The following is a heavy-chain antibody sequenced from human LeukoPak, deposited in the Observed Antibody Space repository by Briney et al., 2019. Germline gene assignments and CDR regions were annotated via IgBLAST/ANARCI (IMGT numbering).Heavy chain of an antibody. D-gene: IGHD6-6*01. CDR3: ARGIAARPDVGWYFDL. CDR2: IWYDGSNK. Sequence: PGRSLRLSCAASGFSLSSYGMHWVRQAPGKGLEWVAVIWYDGSNKYYADSVKGRFTISRDNSKNTLYLQMNSLRVEDTAVYYCARGIAARPDVGWYFDLWGRGTLVTVSS. CDR1: GFSLSSYG. V-gene: IGHV3-33*01. J-gene: IGHJ2*01.